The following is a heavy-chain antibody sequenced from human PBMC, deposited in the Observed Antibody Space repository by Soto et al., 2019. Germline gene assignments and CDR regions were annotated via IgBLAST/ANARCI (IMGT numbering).Heavy chain of an antibody. J-gene: IGHJ6*02. CDR2: ISSSSSYI. CDR3: RMERRGYYGMEV. V-gene: IGHV3-21*04. Sequence: GGSLRLSCAASGFTFSSYSMGWVRQAPGKGLEWVSSISSSSSYIYYADSVKGRFTISRDNAKNSLYLQMNSLKTEDTAVYYCRMERRGYYGMEVWGQGTTVTVSS. D-gene: IGHD1-1*01. CDR1: GFTFSSYS.